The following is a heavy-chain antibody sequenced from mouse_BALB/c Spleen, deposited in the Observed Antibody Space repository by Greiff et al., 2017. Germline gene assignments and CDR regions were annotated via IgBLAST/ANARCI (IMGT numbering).Heavy chain of an antibody. CDR1: GFTFSSYA. D-gene: IGHD1-1*01. CDR2: ISSGGSYT. CDR3: ARQTVVATDDYAMDY. Sequence: EVKLVESGGGLVKPGGSLKLSCAASGFTFSSYAMSWVRQTPEKRLEWVATISSGGSYTYYPDSVKGRFTISRDNAKNTLYLQMSSLRSEDTAMYYCARQTVVATDDYAMDYWGQGTSVTVSS. J-gene: IGHJ4*01. V-gene: IGHV5-9-3*01.